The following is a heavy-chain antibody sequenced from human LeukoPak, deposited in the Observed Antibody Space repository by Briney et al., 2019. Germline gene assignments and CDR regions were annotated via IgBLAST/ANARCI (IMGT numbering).Heavy chain of an antibody. Sequence: GGSLRLSCAASGFTFSSYGMHWVRQAPGKGLEWVAVILHDGSNKYYADSVEGRFTISRDNSENTLYLQMNSLRAEDTAVYFCAKERNSYYYGSGSLPLGYWGQGTLVTVSS. J-gene: IGHJ4*02. CDR1: GFTFSSYG. CDR2: ILHDGSNK. V-gene: IGHV3-30*18. CDR3: AKERNSYYYGSGSLPLGY. D-gene: IGHD3-10*01.